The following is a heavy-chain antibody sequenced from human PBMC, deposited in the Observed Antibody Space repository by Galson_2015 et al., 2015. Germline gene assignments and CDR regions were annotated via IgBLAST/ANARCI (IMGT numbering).Heavy chain of an antibody. CDR3: SKARYFDWLLASNVSIKDAFEI. V-gene: IGHV3-9*01. CDR1: GFTFDDYA. CDR2: ISWNGGSI. Sequence: SLRLSCAASGFTFDDYAMHWVRHAPGKGLEWVSGISWNGGSIGYADSVKGRFTISRDNAKNSLYLQMNSLRAEDTALYYCSKARYFDWLLASNVSIKDAFEIWGQGTMVTVSS. J-gene: IGHJ3*02. D-gene: IGHD3-9*01.